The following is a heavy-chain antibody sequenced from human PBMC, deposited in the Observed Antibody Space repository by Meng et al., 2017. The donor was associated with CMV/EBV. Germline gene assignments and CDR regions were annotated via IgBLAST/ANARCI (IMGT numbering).Heavy chain of an antibody. J-gene: IGHJ5*02. V-gene: IGHV4-38-2*02. CDR2: IYHSGST. D-gene: IGHD3-3*01. CDR1: GYSISSGYY. Sequence: SETLSLTCTVSGYSISSGYYWGWIRQPPGKGLEWIGSIYHSGSTYYNPSLKSRVTISVDTSKNQFSLKLSSVTAADTAVYYRARAFYDFWSGYSSFDHWGQGTRVTVSS. CDR3: ARAFYDFWSGYSSFDH.